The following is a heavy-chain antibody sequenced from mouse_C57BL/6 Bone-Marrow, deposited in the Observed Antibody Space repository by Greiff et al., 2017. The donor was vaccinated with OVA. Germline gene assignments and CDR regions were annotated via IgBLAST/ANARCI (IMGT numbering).Heavy chain of an antibody. CDR3: ARAAYDYDGAWFAY. CDR2: IYPRSGNT. D-gene: IGHD2-4*01. CDR1: GYTFTSYG. Sequence: QVQLQQSGAELARPGASVKLSCKASGYTFTSYGISWVKQRTGQGLEWIGEIYPRSGNTYYNEKFKGKATLTADKSSSTAYMELRSLTSEDSAVYFGARAAYDYDGAWFAYWGRGTVVTVSA. V-gene: IGHV1-81*01. J-gene: IGHJ3*01.